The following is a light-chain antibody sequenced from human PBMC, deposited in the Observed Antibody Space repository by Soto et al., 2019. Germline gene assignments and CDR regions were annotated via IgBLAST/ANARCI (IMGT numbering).Light chain of an antibody. J-gene: IGKJ2*01. CDR2: DAS. CDR1: QSVSSY. V-gene: IGKV3-11*01. Sequence: EIVLTQSPATLSLSTGERATLSCSASQSVSSYLAWYQHQPGQAPRLLIYDASNRATGIPARFSGSGSGTDFTLTIISLEPEDFAVYYCQPRIKSYTFGQGTKLEIK. CDR3: QPRIKSYT.